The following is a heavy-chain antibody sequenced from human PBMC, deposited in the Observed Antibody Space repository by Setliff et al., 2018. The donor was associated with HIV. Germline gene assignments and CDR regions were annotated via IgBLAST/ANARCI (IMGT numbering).Heavy chain of an antibody. V-gene: IGHV3-30*02. D-gene: IGHD3-22*01. Sequence: GGSLRLSCAASGFIFSNSDMHWVRQAPGKGLEWVAFIRYGSSEKYYVDSVKGRFTISRDNAKNSLYLQMNSLRDEDTAVYYCARPYDSSGHIEGYWGQGTLVTVSS. CDR2: IRYGSSEK. CDR3: ARPYDSSGHIEGY. J-gene: IGHJ4*02. CDR1: GFIFSNSD.